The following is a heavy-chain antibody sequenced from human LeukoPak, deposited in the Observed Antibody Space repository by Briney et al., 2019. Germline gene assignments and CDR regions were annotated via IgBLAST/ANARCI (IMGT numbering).Heavy chain of an antibody. D-gene: IGHD2-15*01. CDR1: GYTFTSYD. CDR2: MNPNSGNT. CDR3: ARKILSLPYYYYYYMDV. J-gene: IGHJ6*03. Sequence: ASVKVSCKASGYTFTSYDINWVRQATGQGLEWMGWMNPNSGNTGYAQKFQGRVTMTRNTSISTAYMELSSLRSEDTAVYYCARKILSLPYYYYYYMDVWGKGTTVTVSS. V-gene: IGHV1-8*01.